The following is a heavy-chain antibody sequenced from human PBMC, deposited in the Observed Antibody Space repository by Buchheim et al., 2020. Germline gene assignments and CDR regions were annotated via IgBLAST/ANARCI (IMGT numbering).Heavy chain of an antibody. D-gene: IGHD6-19*01. V-gene: IGHV3-23*01. CDR1: GLTFNNYA. Sequence: DVQLLESGGGLVQPGGSLRLSCVASGLTFNNYAMSWVRQAPGKRLEWVSSISGNGDITVYTGSVKGRFTISRDNSKNTLYLQMSSLRVEDTAVYYCAKVPQGIVVAGRYFDCWGQGTL. CDR3: AKVPQGIVVAGRYFDC. CDR2: ISGNGDIT. J-gene: IGHJ4*02.